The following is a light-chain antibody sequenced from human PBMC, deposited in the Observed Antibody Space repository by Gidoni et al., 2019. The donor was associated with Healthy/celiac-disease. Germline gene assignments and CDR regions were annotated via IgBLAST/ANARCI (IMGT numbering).Light chain of an antibody. V-gene: IGKV1-39*01. CDR3: QQSYSTSFT. J-gene: IGKJ4*01. CDR1: QSISSY. CDR2: AAS. Sequence: DIQMTQSPSSLSASVGDRVTITCRASQSISSYLNWYQQKPGKAPKLLIYAASSLQSGVPSRFSGSGSGTEFTLTISSLQPEDFATYYCQQSYSTSFTFXGXTKVEIK.